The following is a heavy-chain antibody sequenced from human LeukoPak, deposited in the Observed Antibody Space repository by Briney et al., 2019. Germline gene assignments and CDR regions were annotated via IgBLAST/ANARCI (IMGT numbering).Heavy chain of an antibody. J-gene: IGHJ6*03. V-gene: IGHV4-59*01. Sequence: PSETLSLTCTVSGGSISSYYWSWIRQPPGKGLEWIGYIYYSGSTNYNPSLKSRVTISVDTSKNQFSLKLSSVTAADTAVYYCARNRGRPYYYYMDVWGKGTTVTVSS. CDR2: IYYSGST. CDR1: GGSISSYY. CDR3: ARNRGRPYYYYMDV. D-gene: IGHD3-10*01.